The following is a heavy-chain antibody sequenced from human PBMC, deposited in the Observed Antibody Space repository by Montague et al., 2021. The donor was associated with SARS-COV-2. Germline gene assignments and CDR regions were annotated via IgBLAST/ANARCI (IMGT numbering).Heavy chain of an antibody. J-gene: IGHJ3*02. Sequence: SETLSLTCTVSGVSISSYYWSWIRQPPGKGLEWIGYMYYSGSTNXNPSLKSRVTISVDTSKNQFSLKLSSMTAADTAVYYCAGKGRGYCSSTSCQSAFDIWGQGTMVTVTS. D-gene: IGHD2-2*01. CDR1: GVSISSYY. V-gene: IGHV4-59*01. CDR2: MYYSGST. CDR3: AGKGRGYCSSTSCQSAFDI.